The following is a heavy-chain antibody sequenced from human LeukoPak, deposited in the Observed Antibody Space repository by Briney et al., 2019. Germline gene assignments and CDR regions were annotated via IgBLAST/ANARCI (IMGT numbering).Heavy chain of an antibody. CDR2: ISGSSTYI. V-gene: IGHV3-21*01. CDR1: RFTFRSYS. J-gene: IGHJ4*02. D-gene: IGHD3-9*01. CDR3: ARDLNYDSLTGSLRAYFDS. Sequence: AGGSLRLSCVASRFTFRSYSMNWVRQAPGKGLEWVSSISGSSTYIYYADSVKGRFTISRDNANNSLYLQMNSLRADDTAVYYCARDLNYDSLTGSLRAYFDSWGQGTRVTVSS.